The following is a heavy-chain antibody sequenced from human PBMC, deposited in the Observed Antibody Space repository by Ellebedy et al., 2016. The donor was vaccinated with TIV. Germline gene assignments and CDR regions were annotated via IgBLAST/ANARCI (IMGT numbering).Heavy chain of an antibody. D-gene: IGHD5-12*01. CDR3: ARRGYSGYDLYYYGMDV. V-gene: IGHV1-69*13. Sequence: SVKVSCXASGGTFSSYAISWVRQAPGQGLEWMGGIIPIFGTANYAQKFQGRVTITADESTSTAYMELSSLRSEDTAVYYCARRGYSGYDLYYYGMDVWGQGTTVTVSS. CDR2: IIPIFGTA. CDR1: GGTFSSYA. J-gene: IGHJ6*02.